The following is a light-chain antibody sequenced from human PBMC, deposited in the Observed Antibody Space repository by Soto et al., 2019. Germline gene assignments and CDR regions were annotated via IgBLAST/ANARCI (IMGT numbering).Light chain of an antibody. V-gene: IGKV3-11*01. CDR1: ESIRDE. CDR3: QQRSNWPPT. J-gene: IGKJ5*01. CDR2: DSS. Sequence: EAVLTQSPATLSLSAGDRATISYRASESIRDELGWYQQKPGKAPKLLIFDSSNWPTGIPARFSGSGYGTDFTLTISSLEPEDVAVYYCQQRSNWPPTFGQGTRLEIK.